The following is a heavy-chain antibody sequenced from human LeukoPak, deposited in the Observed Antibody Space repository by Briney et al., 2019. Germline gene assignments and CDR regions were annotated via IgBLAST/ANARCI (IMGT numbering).Heavy chain of an antibody. CDR3: ARAGGYYPPDY. Sequence: SETLSLTCAVSGGSISSGGYSWSWIRQPPGKGLEWIGYIYHSGSTYYNPSLKSRVTISVDTSKNQFSLKLSSVTAADTAVYYCARAGGYYPPDYWGQGTLVTVSS. V-gene: IGHV4-30-2*01. J-gene: IGHJ4*02. CDR1: GGSISSGGYS. CDR2: IYHSGST. D-gene: IGHD3-22*01.